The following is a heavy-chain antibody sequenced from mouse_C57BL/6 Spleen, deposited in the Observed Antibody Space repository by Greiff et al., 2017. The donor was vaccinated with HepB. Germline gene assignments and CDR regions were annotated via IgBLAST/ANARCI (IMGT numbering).Heavy chain of an antibody. J-gene: IGHJ4*01. CDR2: IYPGDGDT. CDR3: ARFPYAMDY. CDR1: GYAFSSSW. Sequence: QVQLRQSGPELVKPGASVKISCKASGYAFSSSWMNWVKQRPGKGLEWIGRIYPGDGDTNYNGKFKRKATLTADKSSSTAYMQLSSLTSEDSAVYFCARFPYAMDYWGQGTSVTVSS. V-gene: IGHV1-82*01.